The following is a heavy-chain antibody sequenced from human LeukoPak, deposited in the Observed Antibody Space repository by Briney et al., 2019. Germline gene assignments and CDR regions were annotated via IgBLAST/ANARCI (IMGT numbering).Heavy chain of an antibody. CDR3: AKDGDPTSTVVILYDY. CDR1: GFTFSSYG. Sequence: GGTLRLSCAASGFTFSSYGMSWVRQAPGKGLEWVSAISGSGGSTYYADSVKGRFTISRDNSKNTLYLQMNSLRAEDTAVYYCAKDGDPTSTVVILYDYWGQGTLVTVSS. J-gene: IGHJ4*02. CDR2: ISGSGGST. D-gene: IGHD4-23*01. V-gene: IGHV3-23*01.